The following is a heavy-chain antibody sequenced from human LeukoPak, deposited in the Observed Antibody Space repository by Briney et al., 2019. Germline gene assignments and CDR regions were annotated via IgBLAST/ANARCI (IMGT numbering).Heavy chain of an antibody. Sequence: SETLSLTCTVSGGSINNFYWSWVRQSPGKGLEWIGYVHSSGRTDYNPSLRSRVSMSADTSKSQLSLRLTSVTAADTAVYFCARHDEECPGEYCFLLSFDYWGPGSLVTVSS. CDR3: ARHDEECPGEYCFLLSFDY. CDR1: GGSINNFY. D-gene: IGHD2-8*02. J-gene: IGHJ4*01. V-gene: IGHV4-59*08. CDR2: VHSSGRT.